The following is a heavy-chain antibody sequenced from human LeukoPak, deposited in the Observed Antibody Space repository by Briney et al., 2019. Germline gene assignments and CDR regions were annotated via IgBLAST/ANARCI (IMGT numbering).Heavy chain of an antibody. J-gene: IGHJ3*02. CDR2: IIPIFGTA. V-gene: IGHV1-69*05. CDR3: ARDLVGPTVTTSAAFDI. Sequence: ASVKVSCKASGYTFTSYDISWVRQAPGQGLEWMGRIIPIFGTANYAQKFQGRVTITTDESTSTAYMELSSLRSEDTAVYYCARDLVGPTVTTSAAFDIWGQGTMVTVSS. CDR1: GYTFTSYD. D-gene: IGHD4-17*01.